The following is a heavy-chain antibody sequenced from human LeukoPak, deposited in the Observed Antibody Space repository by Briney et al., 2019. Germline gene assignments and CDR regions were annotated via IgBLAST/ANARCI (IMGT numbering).Heavy chain of an antibody. Sequence: GGSLRLPCEASGFTFSIYAMTWVRQAPGKGLEWVSTFTNHHTTYYTDSVKGRFTISRDNSKNTLYLQMDSVRPEDTAVYYCAKEGYDILTGYRTNWFDPWGQGTLVTVSS. V-gene: IGHV3-23*01. CDR2: FTNHHTT. CDR1: GFTFSIYA. CDR3: AKEGYDILTGYRTNWFDP. D-gene: IGHD3-9*01. J-gene: IGHJ5*02.